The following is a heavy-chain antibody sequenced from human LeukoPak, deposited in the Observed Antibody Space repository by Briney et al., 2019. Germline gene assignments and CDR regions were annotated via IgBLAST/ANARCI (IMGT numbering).Heavy chain of an antibody. Sequence: GESLKISCKGSGYSFTSYWIGWVRQMPGKGLEWMGIIYPGDSDTRYSPSFQGQVTISADKSISTAYLQWSSLKASDTAMYYCARVTMVRGVHDAFDIWGQGTMVTVSS. D-gene: IGHD3-10*01. CDR3: ARVTMVRGVHDAFDI. CDR2: IYPGDSDT. V-gene: IGHV5-51*01. CDR1: GYSFTSYW. J-gene: IGHJ3*02.